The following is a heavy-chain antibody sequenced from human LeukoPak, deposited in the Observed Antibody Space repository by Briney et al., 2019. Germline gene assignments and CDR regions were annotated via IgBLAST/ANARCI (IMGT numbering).Heavy chain of an antibody. Sequence: ASVKVSCKASGYTFTRYGISWVRQAPGQGLQWLGWISASNGNTNYAQKFRDRVTMSTDTSTGTAYLDVRSLTSDDTAVYYCATRGGSGGSCCPYWGQGTLVTVSS. CDR3: ATRGGSGGSCCPY. CDR2: ISASNGNT. D-gene: IGHD2-15*01. J-gene: IGHJ4*02. CDR1: GYTFTRYG. V-gene: IGHV1-18*01.